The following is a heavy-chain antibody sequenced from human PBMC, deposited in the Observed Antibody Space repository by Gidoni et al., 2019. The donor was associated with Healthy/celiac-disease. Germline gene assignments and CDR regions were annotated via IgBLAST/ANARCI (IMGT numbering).Heavy chain of an antibody. D-gene: IGHD3-10*01. CDR3: AKANGGLLWFGELSPFDY. J-gene: IGHJ4*02. Sequence: EVQLVESGGGLVQPGRSLRLSCAASGFTLYAYAMHWVRQAPGKGQEWVSGIRWNSGSIGYADSVKGRFTISRDNAKNSLYLQMNSLRAEDTALYYCAKANGGLLWFGELSPFDYWGQGTLVTVSS. CDR1: GFTLYAYA. CDR2: IRWNSGSI. V-gene: IGHV3-9*01.